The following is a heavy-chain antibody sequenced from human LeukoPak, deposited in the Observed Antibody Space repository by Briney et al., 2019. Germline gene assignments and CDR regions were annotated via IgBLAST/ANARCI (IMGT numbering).Heavy chain of an antibody. CDR1: GFSFTNYA. V-gene: IGHV3-23*01. CDR3: ANPYRELRWPFDY. D-gene: IGHD1-7*01. J-gene: IGHJ4*02. Sequence: GGSLRLSCAASGFSFTNYAMTWVRQTPGKGLEWVSSISGSGASTYYADSVKGRFTISKDKSKNTLFLQMNSLRAEDTAVYYCANPYRELRWPFDYWGQGTLVTVSS. CDR2: ISGSGAST.